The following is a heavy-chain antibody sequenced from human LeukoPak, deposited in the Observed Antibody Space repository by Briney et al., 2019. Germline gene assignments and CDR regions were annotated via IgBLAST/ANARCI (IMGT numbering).Heavy chain of an antibody. J-gene: IGHJ4*02. CDR1: EFTLSDYS. V-gene: IGHV3-48*01. D-gene: IGHD4-17*01. CDR3: GRDTVRGRLDY. Sequence: GGSLRLSCAASEFTLSDYSMNWVRQAPGKGLEWVSYISSRSGSIYYADSVKGRFTISRDNAKNSLYLQMNSLRAEDTAVYYCGRDTVRGRLDYWGQGTLVTVSS. CDR2: ISSRSGSI.